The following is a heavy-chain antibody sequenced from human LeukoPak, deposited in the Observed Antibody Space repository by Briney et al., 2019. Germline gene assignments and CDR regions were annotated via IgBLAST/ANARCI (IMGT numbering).Heavy chain of an antibody. J-gene: IGHJ4*01. CDR2: IIPAFDST. Sequence: ASVKVSCKASGSTFCSHAISWVRQAPGQGLEWMGGIIPAFDSTNYAQKFQGRVTITADKSTTTVYMELSSLSSEDSALYYCGYDRHWELLGLSDYWGQGTLVTVSS. V-gene: IGHV1-69*06. CDR3: GYDRHWELLGLSDY. CDR1: GSTFCSHA. D-gene: IGHD1-26*01.